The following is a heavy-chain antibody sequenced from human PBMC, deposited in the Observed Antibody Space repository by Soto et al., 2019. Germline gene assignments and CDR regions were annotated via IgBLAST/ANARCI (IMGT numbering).Heavy chain of an antibody. D-gene: IGHD6-13*01. Sequence: QVQLQESGPGLVKPSGTLSLTCAVSGGSSSSSNWCSWVRQPPGKGLEWIGEIYHSGSTNYNPYLKSRVTISVDKCKNQFSLKLSSVTAADTAVYYCASDSRGAFHSISWYAADYYYGMGVWGQGTTVPVSS. V-gene: IGHV4-4*02. CDR2: IYHSGST. CDR3: ASDSRGAFHSISWYAADYYYGMGV. CDR1: GGSSSSSNW. J-gene: IGHJ6*02.